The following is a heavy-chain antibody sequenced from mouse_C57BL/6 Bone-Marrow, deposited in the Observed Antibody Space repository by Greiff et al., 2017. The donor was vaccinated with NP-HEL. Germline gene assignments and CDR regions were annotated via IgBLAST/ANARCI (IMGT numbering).Heavy chain of an antibody. CDR2: ISNLAYSI. CDR1: GFTFSDYG. D-gene: IGHD2-4*01. V-gene: IGHV5-15*01. CDR3: ARHSDYGVDY. Sequence: DVHLVESGGGLVQPGGSLKLSCAASGFTFSDYGMAWVRQAPRKGPEWVAFISNLAYSIYYADTVTGRFTISRENAKNTLYLKMSSLRSEDTAMYYCARHSDYGVDYWGQGPTLTVSS. J-gene: IGHJ2*01.